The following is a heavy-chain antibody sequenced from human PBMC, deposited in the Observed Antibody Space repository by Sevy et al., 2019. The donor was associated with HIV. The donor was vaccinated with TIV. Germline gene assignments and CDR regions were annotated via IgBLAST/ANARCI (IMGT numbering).Heavy chain of an antibody. CDR1: GFSFDSYG. CDR2: ISGSGTRT. V-gene: IGHV3-23*01. Sequence: GGSLRLSCAVSGFSFDSYGMTWVRQAPGKGLEWVSAISGSGTRTYYADSVKGRFIISRDNSKNTLDLQMNSLRAEDKGLYEWAKGGGGHYDPDEIAYYFYYYNIDVWGKGTTVTVSS. CDR3: AKGGGGHYDPDEIAYYFYYYNIDV. D-gene: IGHD3-22*01. J-gene: IGHJ6*03.